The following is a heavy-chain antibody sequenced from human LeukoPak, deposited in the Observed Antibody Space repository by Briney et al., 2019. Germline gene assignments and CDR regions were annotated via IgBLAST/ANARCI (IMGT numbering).Heavy chain of an antibody. V-gene: IGHV4-39*01. J-gene: IGHJ4*02. D-gene: IGHD6-19*01. Sequence: KTSETLSLTCTVSGGSISNSSDYWGWIRQPPGKGMEWIGSIYYSGSTYYNPSLKSQVTISVDVSKNQCSLKLSSVTAADAAVYYCASPRYSSGWYRYWGQGTLVTVSS. CDR1: GGSISNSSDY. CDR3: ASPRYSSGWYRY. CDR2: IYYSGST.